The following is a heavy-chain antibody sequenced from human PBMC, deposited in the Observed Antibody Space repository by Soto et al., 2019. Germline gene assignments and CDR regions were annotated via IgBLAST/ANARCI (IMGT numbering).Heavy chain of an antibody. CDR1: GFTFSSYG. D-gene: IGHD3-10*01. J-gene: IGHJ6*02. CDR3: ARDRIGSGSYYRYYYGMDV. V-gene: IGHV3-33*01. CDR2: IWYDGSNK. Sequence: QVQLVESGGGVVQPGRSLRLSCAASGFTFSSYGMHWVRQAPGKGLEWVAVIWYDGSNKYYADSVKGRFTISRDNSKNXLXXQMNSLRAEDTAVYYCARDRIGSGSYYRYYYGMDVWGQGTTVTVSS.